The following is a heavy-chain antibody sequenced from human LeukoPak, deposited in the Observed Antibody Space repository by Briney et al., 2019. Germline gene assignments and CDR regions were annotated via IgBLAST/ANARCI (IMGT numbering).Heavy chain of an antibody. CDR3: AKEVSRVTTFYFDY. D-gene: IGHD4-17*01. Sequence: PGGSLRLSCAASGFTSSSYAMNWGRQAPGKGLEWVSAISGSGAGTYYADSVKGRFTISRDNSKNTLYLQMNSLRAEDTAVYYCAKEVSRVTTFYFDYWGQGTLVTVSS. V-gene: IGHV3-23*01. CDR1: GFTSSSYA. CDR2: ISGSGAGT. J-gene: IGHJ4*02.